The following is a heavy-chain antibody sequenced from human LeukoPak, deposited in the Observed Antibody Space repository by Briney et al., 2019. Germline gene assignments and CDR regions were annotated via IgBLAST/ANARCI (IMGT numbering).Heavy chain of an antibody. Sequence: PGGSLRLSCAASGITVSSNYMSWVRQAPGKGLEWVSVIYSGGSTYYADSVKGRFTISRDNSKNTLYLQMNSLRAEDTAVYYCASQRIAARRGAFDIWGQGTMVTVSS. CDR2: IYSGGST. V-gene: IGHV3-53*01. J-gene: IGHJ3*02. CDR1: GITVSSNY. D-gene: IGHD6-6*01. CDR3: ASQRIAARRGAFDI.